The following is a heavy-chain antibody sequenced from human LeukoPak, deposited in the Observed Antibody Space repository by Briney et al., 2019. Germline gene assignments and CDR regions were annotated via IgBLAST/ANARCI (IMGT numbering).Heavy chain of an antibody. CDR1: GFTLSSYG. V-gene: IGHV3-23*01. D-gene: IGHD2-2*01. CDR2: ISGGGSST. CDR3: AKRGGVVIPAYDY. J-gene: IGHJ4*02. Sequence: GGSLRLSCAASGFTLSSYGMSWVRQAPGKGLEWVSAISGGGSSTYYADSVKGRFTISRDNSKNTLYLQMNSLRAEDTAVYYCAKRGGVVIPAYDYWGQGTLVTVSS.